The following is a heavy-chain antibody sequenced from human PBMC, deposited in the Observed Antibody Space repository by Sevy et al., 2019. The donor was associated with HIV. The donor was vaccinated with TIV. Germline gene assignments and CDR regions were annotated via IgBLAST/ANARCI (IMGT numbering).Heavy chain of an antibody. D-gene: IGHD5-18*01. Sequence: GGSLRLSCAASGFTFSSYAMHWVRQAPGKGLEWVAVISYDGSSKYYADSVKGRFTISRDNSKNTLYLQMNSLRAEDTAVYYCARVSRYSYGYHYFDYWGQGTLVTVSS. V-gene: IGHV3-30*04. J-gene: IGHJ4*02. CDR2: ISYDGSSK. CDR3: ARVSRYSYGYHYFDY. CDR1: GFTFSSYA.